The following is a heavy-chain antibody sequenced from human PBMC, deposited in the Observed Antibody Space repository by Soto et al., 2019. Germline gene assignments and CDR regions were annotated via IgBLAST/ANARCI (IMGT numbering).Heavy chain of an antibody. CDR3: ARQRGFGRYHGMDV. J-gene: IGHJ6*02. V-gene: IGHV4-39*01. CDR1: GCAISSSSYY. Sequence: PSETLSLAYTVSGCAISSSSYYWGWTRQPPGKGLEWIGSIYYSGSTYYNPSLKSRVTISVDTSKNQFSLKLSSVTAADTAVYYCARQRGFGRYHGMDVWGQGTTVT. CDR2: IYYSGST. D-gene: IGHD3-10*01.